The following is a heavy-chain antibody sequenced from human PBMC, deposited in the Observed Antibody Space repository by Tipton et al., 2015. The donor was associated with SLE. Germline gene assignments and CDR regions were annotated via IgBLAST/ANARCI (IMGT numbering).Heavy chain of an antibody. CDR1: GGSISSYY. CDR2: IFYSGIT. J-gene: IGHJ3*02. V-gene: IGHV4-59*12. CDR3: ARGSLVLPTVAGDVDAFDI. D-gene: IGHD4-23*01. Sequence: TLSLTCTVSGGSISSYYWSWIRQPPGKGLEWIGSIFYSGITYYNPPLKSRVVISVDTSENEVSLKLTSVTGADTALYYCARGSLVLPTVAGDVDAFDIWGQGTAVIVSS.